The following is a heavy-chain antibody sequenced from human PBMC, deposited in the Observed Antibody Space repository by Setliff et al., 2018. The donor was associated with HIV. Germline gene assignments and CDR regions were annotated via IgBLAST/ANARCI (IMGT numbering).Heavy chain of an antibody. V-gene: IGHV1-8*02. CDR3: ARWRWQQSEFDY. CDR2: MNPNSGNT. Sequence: ASVKVSCKASGYTFSSYDINWVRQATGQGLEWMGWMNPNSGNTGYAQKFQGRFTISRDKVKDSLYLQMDSLRAGDTAVYYCARWRWQQSEFDYWGQGTLVTVSS. CDR1: GYTFSSYD. D-gene: IGHD3-3*01. J-gene: IGHJ4*02.